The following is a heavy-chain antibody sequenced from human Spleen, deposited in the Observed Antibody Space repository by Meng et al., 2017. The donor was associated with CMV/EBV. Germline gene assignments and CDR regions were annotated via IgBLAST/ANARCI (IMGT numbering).Heavy chain of an antibody. J-gene: IGHJ4*02. CDR2: INPSGGST. CDR3: ARTGGLYISDY. Sequence: SFKAPGYTFISYYMHWVRQAPGQGLEWMGIINPSGGSTSYAQKFQGRVTMTRDTSTSTVYMELSSLRSEDTAVYYCARTGGLYISDYWGQGTLVTVSS. D-gene: IGHD3-16*01. V-gene: IGHV1-46*01. CDR1: GYTFISYY.